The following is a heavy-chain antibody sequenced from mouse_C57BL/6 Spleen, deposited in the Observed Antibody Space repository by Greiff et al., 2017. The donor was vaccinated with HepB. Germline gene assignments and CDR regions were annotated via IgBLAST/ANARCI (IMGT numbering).Heavy chain of an antibody. CDR3: ARGSGYYLPFAY. Sequence: QVQLQQPGAELVRPGSSVKLSCKASGYTFTSYWMHWVKQRPIQGLEWIGNIYPSDSETHYNQKFKDKATLTVDKSSSTIYMQLSSLTSKDSAVLCCARGSGYYLPFAYRGQGTLVTVSA. CDR2: IYPSDSET. V-gene: IGHV1-52*01. D-gene: IGHD2-3*01. CDR1: GYTFTSYW. J-gene: IGHJ3*01.